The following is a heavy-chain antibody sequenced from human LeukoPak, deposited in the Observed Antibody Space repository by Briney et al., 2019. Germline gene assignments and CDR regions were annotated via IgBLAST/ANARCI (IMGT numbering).Heavy chain of an antibody. V-gene: IGHV1-2*04. CDR3: ARDGVAGIDQVPIDY. J-gene: IGHJ4*02. D-gene: IGHD6-19*01. Sequence: ASVKVSCKASGYTFTSYYMHWVRQAPGQGLEWMGWINPNSGGTNYAQKFQGWVTMTRDTSISTAYMELSRLRSDDTAAYYCARDGVAGIDQVPIDYWGQGTLVTVSS. CDR1: GYTFTSYY. CDR2: INPNSGGT.